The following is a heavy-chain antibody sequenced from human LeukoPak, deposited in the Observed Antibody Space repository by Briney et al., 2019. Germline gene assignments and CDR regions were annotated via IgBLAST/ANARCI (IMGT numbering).Heavy chain of an antibody. D-gene: IGHD1-26*01. Sequence: AGGSLRLSCAASGFTFSSYAMSWVRQAPGKGLEWVSAISGSGGSTYYADSVKGRFTISRDNPKKTLYLQMNSLRAEDTAVYYCAKDVVVGATRGHFDYWGQGTLVTVSS. V-gene: IGHV3-23*01. CDR1: GFTFSSYA. J-gene: IGHJ4*02. CDR3: AKDVVVGATRGHFDY. CDR2: ISGSGGST.